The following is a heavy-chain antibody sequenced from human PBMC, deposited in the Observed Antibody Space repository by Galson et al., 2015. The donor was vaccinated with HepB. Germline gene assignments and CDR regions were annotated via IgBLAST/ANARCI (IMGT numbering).Heavy chain of an antibody. CDR2: ISANSRST. J-gene: IGHJ4*02. V-gene: IGHV3-23*01. CDR3: AQVGIWPDYLPMN. Sequence: SLRLSCAASGFTFTNHAMAWLRQAPGKGLEWVSAISANSRSTYYADSVKGRFTISRDDSQNLVSLQMSNLRVEDTAVYNCAQVGIWPDYLPMNWGQGTLVTVSS. CDR1: GFTFTNHA. D-gene: IGHD3/OR15-3a*01.